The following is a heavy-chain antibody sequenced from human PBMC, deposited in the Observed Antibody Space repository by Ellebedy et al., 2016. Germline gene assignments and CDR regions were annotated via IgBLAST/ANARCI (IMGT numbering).Heavy chain of an antibody. CDR1: GFTFSSYG. D-gene: IGHD3-22*01. V-gene: IGHV3-30*03. CDR2: ISYDGSNK. CDR3: ACHYYDSYFDY. J-gene: IGHJ4*02. Sequence: GESLKISXAASGFTFSSYGMHWVRQAPGKGLEWVAVISYDGSNKYYADSVKGRFTISRDNSKNTLYLQMNSLRAEDTAVYYCACHYYDSYFDYWGQGTLVTVSS.